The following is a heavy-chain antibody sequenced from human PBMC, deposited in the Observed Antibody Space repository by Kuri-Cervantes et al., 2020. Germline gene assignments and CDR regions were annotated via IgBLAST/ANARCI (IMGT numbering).Heavy chain of an antibody. V-gene: IGHV2-70*16. CDR1: GGSISSYY. Sequence: TLSLTCTVSGGSISSYYWSWIRQPPGKALEWLARIDWDDDKFYSTSLKTRLTISKDTSKNQVVLTMTNMDPVDTATYYCARTLIVGAPSGHWFDPWGQGTLVTVSS. J-gene: IGHJ5*02. CDR2: IDWDDDK. CDR3: ARTLIVGAPSGHWFDP. D-gene: IGHD1-26*01.